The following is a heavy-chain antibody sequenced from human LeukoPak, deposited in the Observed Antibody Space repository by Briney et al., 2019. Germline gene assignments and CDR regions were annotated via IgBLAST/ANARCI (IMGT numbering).Heavy chain of an antibody. Sequence: SETLSLTCVVSGYSISSSYWWGWIRQPPGKGLEWIGHIYHSGSTYYNPSLKSRVTISVDTSKNQFSLKLSSVTAADTAVYYCASSYDFWSGYYNNWFDPWGQGTLVTVSS. J-gene: IGHJ5*02. CDR1: GYSISSSYW. CDR3: ASSYDFWSGYYNNWFDP. D-gene: IGHD3-3*01. V-gene: IGHV4-28*01. CDR2: IYHSGST.